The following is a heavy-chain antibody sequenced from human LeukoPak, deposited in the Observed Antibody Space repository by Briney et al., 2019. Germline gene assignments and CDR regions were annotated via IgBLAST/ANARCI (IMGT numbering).Heavy chain of an antibody. J-gene: IGHJ5*02. CDR1: GYTFTAYY. Sequence: ASVKVSCKASGYTFTAYYMHWVRQAPGQGLVWMGWIDPNSGATDSAQKFQGRVTVTRDTSINTVYMELSRLTSDDTAVYYCARGRASLTAWFVPWGQGTLVTVSS. CDR2: IDPNSGAT. CDR3: ARGRASLTAWFVP. D-gene: IGHD1-20*01. V-gene: IGHV1-2*02.